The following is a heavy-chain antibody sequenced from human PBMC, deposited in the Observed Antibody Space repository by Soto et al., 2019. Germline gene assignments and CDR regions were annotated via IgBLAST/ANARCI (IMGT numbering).Heavy chain of an antibody. CDR3: ARAYPVTGRPFDY. CDR1: SASLSSSTYY. D-gene: IGHD2-21*02. Sequence: SETVSLTCGVSSASLSSSTYYWSWIRQPPGRGPEWIGSIYYSGNTYYKPSLKSRVSISIDTSRNQFSLKLTSVTAADTGVYYCARAYPVTGRPFDYWGQGTLVTVSS. V-gene: IGHV4-39*01. CDR2: IYYSGNT. J-gene: IGHJ4*02.